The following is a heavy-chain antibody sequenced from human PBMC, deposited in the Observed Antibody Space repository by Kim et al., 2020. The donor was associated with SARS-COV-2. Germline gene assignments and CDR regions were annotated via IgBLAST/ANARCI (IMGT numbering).Heavy chain of an antibody. D-gene: IGHD3-16*01. Sequence: SETLSLTCAVQSGSLSGYYWSWVRQPPGKGLEWIGEIHSSCSTKHNPSLKSRVTITIDTSKEQFSLKLNSVTAADTAVYYCARSFGWFALDYWGQGNLVTVSS. V-gene: IGHV4-34*01. J-gene: IGHJ4*02. CDR3: ARSFGWFALDY. CDR1: SGSLSGYY. CDR2: IHSSCST.